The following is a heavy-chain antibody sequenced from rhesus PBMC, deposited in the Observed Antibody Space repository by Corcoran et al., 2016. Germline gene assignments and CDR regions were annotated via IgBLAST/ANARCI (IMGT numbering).Heavy chain of an antibody. CDR2: INGNSGST. D-gene: IGHD4-29*01. CDR3: ARVLPVTVAVDY. CDR1: GASISRYW. Sequence: QVQLQESGPGLVKPSATLSLPCAVSGASISRYWWSWIRQPQGKGLEWVGEINGNSGSTYYNPSLKSRVTISKDASKNQFSLKLSSVTAADTAVYYCARVLPVTVAVDYWGQGVLVTVSS. V-gene: IGHV4-80*01. J-gene: IGHJ4*01.